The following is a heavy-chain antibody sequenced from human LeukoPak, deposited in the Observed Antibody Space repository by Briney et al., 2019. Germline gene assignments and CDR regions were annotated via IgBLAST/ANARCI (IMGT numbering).Heavy chain of an antibody. V-gene: IGHV4-59*08. CDR2: IHYSGST. Sequence: SETLSLTCTVSGGSISSYYWSWIRQPPGKGLEWIGYIHYSGSTNYNPSLKSRVTISVDTSKNQFSLKLSSVTATDTAVYYCASGPSITMGENWFDPWGQGTLVTVSS. CDR3: ASGPSITMGENWFDP. CDR1: GGSISSYY. J-gene: IGHJ5*02. D-gene: IGHD3-16*01.